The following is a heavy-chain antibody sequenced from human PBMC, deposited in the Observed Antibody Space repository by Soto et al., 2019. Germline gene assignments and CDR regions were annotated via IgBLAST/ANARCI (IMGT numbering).Heavy chain of an antibody. CDR2: ISGSGANT. Sequence: EVQLLESGGGLVQPGGSLRLSSATSGFTFSRYAMSWDRRAPGKGLEWVSTISGSGANTFYADSVKGRFTISRDNSKNTLYLQMNSLRAEDTAVYYCTKSPLSIIKFDYWGQGTLVTVSS. CDR3: TKSPLSIIKFDY. V-gene: IGHV3-23*01. D-gene: IGHD3-16*01. CDR1: GFTFSRYA. J-gene: IGHJ4*02.